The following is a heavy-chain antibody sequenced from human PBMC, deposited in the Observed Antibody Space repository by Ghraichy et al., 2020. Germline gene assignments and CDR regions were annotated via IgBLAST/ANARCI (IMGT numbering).Heavy chain of an antibody. CDR2: IYTSGST. CDR3: ARLLPHRDFWSGYYTPPYYYGMDV. J-gene: IGHJ6*02. V-gene: IGHV4-4*09. D-gene: IGHD3-3*01. CDR1: GGSISSYY. Sequence: SETLSLTCTVSGGSISSYYWSWIRQPPGKGLEWIGYIYTSGSTNYNPSLKSRVTISVDTSKNQFSLKLSSVTAADTAVYYCARLLPHRDFWSGYYTPPYYYGMDVWGQGTTVTVSS.